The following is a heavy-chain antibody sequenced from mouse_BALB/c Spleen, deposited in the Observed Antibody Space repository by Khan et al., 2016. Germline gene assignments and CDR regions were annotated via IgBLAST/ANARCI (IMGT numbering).Heavy chain of an antibody. D-gene: IGHD1-1*01. J-gene: IGHJ2*01. Sequence: EVELVESGGGLVKPGGSLKLSCAASGFTFSSHAMSWVRQTPEKRLEWVASISSGGTTFYSDSLKGRFTISRNKARNILYIKMSRLRSGDTAMYNCVGSVIMVVDYFDYWGQGTTLTVSS. CDR1: GFTFSSHA. V-gene: IGHV5-6-5*01. CDR3: VGSVIMVVDYFDY. CDR2: ISSGGTT.